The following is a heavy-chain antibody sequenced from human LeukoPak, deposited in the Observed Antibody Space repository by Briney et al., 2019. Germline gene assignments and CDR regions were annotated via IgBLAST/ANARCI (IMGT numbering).Heavy chain of an antibody. CDR3: ARVRKSKLYGDYYKDAFDI. CDR1: GFTFSSYA. J-gene: IGHJ3*02. V-gene: IGHV3-30-3*01. D-gene: IGHD4-17*01. CDR2: ISYDGSNK. Sequence: PGGSLRLSCAASGFTFSSYAMHWVRQAPGKGLEWVAVISYDGSNKYYADSVKGRFTISRDNSKNTLYLQMNSLRAEDTAVYYCARVRKSKLYGDYYKDAFDIWGQGTKVTVSS.